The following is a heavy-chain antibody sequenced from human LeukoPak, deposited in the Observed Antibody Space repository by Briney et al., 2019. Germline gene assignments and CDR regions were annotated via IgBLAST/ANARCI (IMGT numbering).Heavy chain of an antibody. CDR1: GFTFSSYS. J-gene: IGHJ4*02. Sequence: RPGGSLRLSCAASGFTFSSYSMNWVRQAPGKGLEWVSYISSSSSTIYYADSVKGRLTISRDNAKNSLYLQMTSLKAEDTAVYYCARDSYGPDYWGQGTLVTVSS. CDR2: ISSSSSTI. D-gene: IGHD5-18*01. V-gene: IGHV3-48*01. CDR3: ARDSYGPDY.